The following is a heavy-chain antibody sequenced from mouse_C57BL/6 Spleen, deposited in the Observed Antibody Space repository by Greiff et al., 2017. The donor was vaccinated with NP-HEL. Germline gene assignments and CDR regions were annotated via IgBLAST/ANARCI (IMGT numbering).Heavy chain of an antibody. CDR1: GFNIKDYY. Sequence: VQLQQSGAELVRPGASVKLSCTASGFNIKDYYMHWVKQRPEQGLEWIGRIDPEDGDTEYAPKFQGKATMTADTSSNTAYLQLSSLTSGDTAVYYCRGTTVVVDWYFDVWGTGTTVTVSS. CDR2: IDPEDGDT. J-gene: IGHJ1*03. D-gene: IGHD1-1*01. V-gene: IGHV14-1*01. CDR3: RGTTVVVDWYFDV.